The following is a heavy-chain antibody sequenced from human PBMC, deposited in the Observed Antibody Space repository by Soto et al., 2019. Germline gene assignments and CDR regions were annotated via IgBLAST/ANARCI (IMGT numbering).Heavy chain of an antibody. D-gene: IGHD2-21*02. CDR2: IRNKVNSYTT. CDR1: GITFSDHY. V-gene: IGHV3-72*01. CDR3: TREGIADSGAFDI. Sequence: EVQLVESGGGLVQPGGSLRLSCVASGITFSDHYMDWVRQAPGKGLEWVGRIRNKVNSYTTEYAASVKGRFTISRDDSKKSLYLQMNSLKTEDTAVYYCTREGIADSGAFDIWGQGTMVTVSS. J-gene: IGHJ3*02.